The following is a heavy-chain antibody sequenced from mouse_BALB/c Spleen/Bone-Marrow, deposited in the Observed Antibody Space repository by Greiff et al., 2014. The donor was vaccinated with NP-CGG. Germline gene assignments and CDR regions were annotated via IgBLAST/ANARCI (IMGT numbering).Heavy chain of an antibody. CDR2: IDPANGNT. Sequence: VHVKQSGAELVKPGASVKLSCTASGFNIKDTYMHWVKQRPEQGLEWIGRIDPANGNTKYDPKFQGKATLTAGTSSNTAYLQLSSLTSEDTAVYYCAVYYYGSSLFAYWGQGTLVTVSA. CDR3: AVYYYGSSLFAY. V-gene: IGHV14-3*02. D-gene: IGHD1-1*01. CDR1: GFNIKDTY. J-gene: IGHJ3*01.